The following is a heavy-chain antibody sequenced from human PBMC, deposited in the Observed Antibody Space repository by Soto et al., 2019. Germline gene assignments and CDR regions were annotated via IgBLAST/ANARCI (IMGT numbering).Heavy chain of an antibody. CDR2: ISAYNGNT. CDR3: ARLPTGYYGMDV. V-gene: IGHV1-18*01. J-gene: IGHJ6*02. CDR1: VYTLTSYG. D-gene: IGHD4-4*01. Sequence: SVKVSCEASVYTLTSYGISWVRQAPGQALEWMGWISAYNGNTNYAQKLQGRVTMTTDTSTSTAYTELRSMRSDDTAVYYCARLPTGYYGMDVWGQGTTVNDSS.